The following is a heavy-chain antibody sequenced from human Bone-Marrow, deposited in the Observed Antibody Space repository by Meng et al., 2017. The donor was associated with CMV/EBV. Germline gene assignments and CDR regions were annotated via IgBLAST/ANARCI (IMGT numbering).Heavy chain of an antibody. Sequence: ASVKVSCKTSGYTFTDYAIIWVRQTPGQGLEWMGWINSNSGATNYAQNFQGRVTMTRDTSISTVYMDLNSLTSDDTAIYYCVPYRTSSYWFGPWGQGTLVTVSS. J-gene: IGHJ5*02. D-gene: IGHD3-16*01. V-gene: IGHV1-2*02. CDR3: VPYRTSSYWFGP. CDR1: GYTFTDYA. CDR2: INSNSGAT.